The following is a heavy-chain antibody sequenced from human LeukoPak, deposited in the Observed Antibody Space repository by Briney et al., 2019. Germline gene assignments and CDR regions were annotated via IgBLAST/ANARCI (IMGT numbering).Heavy chain of an antibody. CDR1: GGSFSGYY. V-gene: IGHV4-34*01. CDR3: ARQTIAATGRGWFDP. J-gene: IGHJ5*02. Sequence: SETLSLTCAVYGGSFSGYYWSWIRQPPGKGLEWIGGINHSGSTNYNASLKSRVTISVDTSKNQFSLKLSSVTAADTAVYYCARQTIAATGRGWFDPWGQGTLVTVSS. CDR2: INHSGST. D-gene: IGHD6-13*01.